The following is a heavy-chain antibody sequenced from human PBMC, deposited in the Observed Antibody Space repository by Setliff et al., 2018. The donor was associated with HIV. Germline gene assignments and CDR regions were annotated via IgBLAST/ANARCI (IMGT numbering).Heavy chain of an antibody. D-gene: IGHD5-12*01. Sequence: SETLSLTCTVSGGSISSYYWTWLRQFPGKGLEWIGFIFYTGSTTYNPSLNSRVTISVDTSKSQFSLRLTSVTAADTAIYYCARQVSIPGVAITPVDYWGQGALVTVSS. J-gene: IGHJ4*02. CDR3: ARQVSIPGVAITPVDY. CDR2: IFYTGST. CDR1: GGSISSYY. V-gene: IGHV4-59*08.